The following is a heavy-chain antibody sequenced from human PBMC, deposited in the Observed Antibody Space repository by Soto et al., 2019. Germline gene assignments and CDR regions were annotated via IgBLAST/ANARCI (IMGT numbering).Heavy chain of an antibody. Sequence: GGSLRLSCSASAFTFSEYSMHWVRQAPGKGLQYVSTISSDGDITYYADSVKGRFTISRDNSKNTLYLQMNSLRPEDTAVYYCVKVSTFYDILTGYYSTNFFDPWGQGTLVTVSS. D-gene: IGHD3-9*01. V-gene: IGHV3-64D*06. CDR1: AFTFSEYS. CDR3: VKVSTFYDILTGYYSTNFFDP. CDR2: ISSDGDIT. J-gene: IGHJ5*02.